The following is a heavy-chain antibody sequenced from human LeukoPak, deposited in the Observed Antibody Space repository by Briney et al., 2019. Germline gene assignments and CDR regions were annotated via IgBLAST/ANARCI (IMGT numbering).Heavy chain of an antibody. V-gene: IGHV3-33*01. CDR3: ARGYGDYVSYYGMDV. CDR2: IWYDGSNK. D-gene: IGHD4-17*01. J-gene: IGHJ6*02. CDR1: GFTFSSYG. Sequence: GGSLRLSCAASGFTFSSYGMHWVRQAPGKGLEWVAVIWYDGSNKYYADSVKGRFTISRDNSKNTLYLQMNSLRAEDTAVYYCARGYGDYVSYYGMDVWGQGTTVTVTS.